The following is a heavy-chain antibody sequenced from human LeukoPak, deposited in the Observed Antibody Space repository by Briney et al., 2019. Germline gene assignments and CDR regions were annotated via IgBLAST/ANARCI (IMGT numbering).Heavy chain of an antibody. CDR3: ARYSYGLYYFDS. V-gene: IGHV1-18*01. CDR1: GYTFTNYG. Sequence: GASVKVSCKASGYTFTNYGISWVRQAPGQGLEWMGWISDYNGITNYAQTFQGRVTMTTDTSTSTAHMELRSLRSDDTGVYYCARYSYGLYYFDSWGQGTLVTVSS. J-gene: IGHJ4*02. D-gene: IGHD5-18*01. CDR2: ISDYNGIT.